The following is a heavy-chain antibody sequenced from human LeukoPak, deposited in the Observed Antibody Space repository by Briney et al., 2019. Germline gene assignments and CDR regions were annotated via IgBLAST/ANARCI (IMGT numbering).Heavy chain of an antibody. D-gene: IGHD2/OR15-2a*01. Sequence: GGSLRLSCAASGNYWMHWVRQAPGKGLVWVSHINSDGSWTSYADSVKGRFTISKDNAKNTVYLQMNSLRAEDTAVYYCVSFYETFWGRGTLVTVSS. J-gene: IGHJ4*02. CDR2: INSDGSWT. CDR1: GNYW. CDR3: VSFYETF. V-gene: IGHV3-74*01.